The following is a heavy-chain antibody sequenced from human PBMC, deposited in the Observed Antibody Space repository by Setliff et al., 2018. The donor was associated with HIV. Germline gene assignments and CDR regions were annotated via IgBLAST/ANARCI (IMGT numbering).Heavy chain of an antibody. J-gene: IGHJ4*02. CDR2: IYYSGST. V-gene: IGHV4-39*07. D-gene: IGHD6-13*01. Sequence: SETLSLTCTVTDDSISRSSYYWAWIRQSPGKGLEWIGSIYYSGSTYYNPSLKSRVTISVDTSKNQFSLRLSSATAADTAVYYCARGSSSWYIYFDYWGQGTLVTVSS. CDR1: DDSISRSSYY. CDR3: ARGSSSWYIYFDY.